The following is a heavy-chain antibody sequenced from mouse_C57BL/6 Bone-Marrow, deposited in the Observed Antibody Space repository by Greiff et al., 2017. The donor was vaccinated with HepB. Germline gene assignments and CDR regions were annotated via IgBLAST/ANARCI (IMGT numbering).Heavy chain of an antibody. D-gene: IGHD1-1*01. Sequence: EVKLMESGGGLVQPGGSLKLSCAASGFTFSDYGMAWVRQAPRKGPEWVAFISNLAYSIYYADTVTGRFTISRENAKNTLYLEMSSLRSEDTAMYYCARHVFYYGSSPWYFDVWGTGTTVTVSS. CDR2: ISNLAYSI. J-gene: IGHJ1*03. CDR1: GFTFSDYG. CDR3: ARHVFYYGSSPWYFDV. V-gene: IGHV5-15*01.